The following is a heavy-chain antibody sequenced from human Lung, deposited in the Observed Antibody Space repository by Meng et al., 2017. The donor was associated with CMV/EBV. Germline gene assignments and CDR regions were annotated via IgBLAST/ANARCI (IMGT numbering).Heavy chain of an antibody. V-gene: IGHV3-74*01. J-gene: IGHJ4*01. CDR3: ARDLRTVIAAAGTSADAG. CDR2: INSDGSST. D-gene: IGHD6-13*01. CDR1: GFTFSSYW. Sequence: GEXXKISCAASGFTFSSYWMHWVRQAPGKGPVWVSRINSDGSSTSYADSVKGRFTISRDNAKNTLYLQMNSLRAEDTAVYYCARDLRTVIAAAGTSADAGWGHGTLVTVSS.